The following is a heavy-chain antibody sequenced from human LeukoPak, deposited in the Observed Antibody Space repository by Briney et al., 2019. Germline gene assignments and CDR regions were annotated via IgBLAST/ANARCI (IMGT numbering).Heavy chain of an antibody. J-gene: IGHJ3*02. D-gene: IGHD2-2*01. CDR2: ISSSGSTI. CDR1: GFTFSDYY. V-gene: IGHV3-11*01. Sequence: GGSLRLSCAASGFTFSDYYMSWIRQAPGKGLEWVSYISSSGSTIYYADSVKGRFTISRDNAKNSLYLQMNSLRAEDTAVYYCARVGGGVVPAAPHNAFDIWGQGTTVTVSS. CDR3: ARVGGGVVPAAPHNAFDI.